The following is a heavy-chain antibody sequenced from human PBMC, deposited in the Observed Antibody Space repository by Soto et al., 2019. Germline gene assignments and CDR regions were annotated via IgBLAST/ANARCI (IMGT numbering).Heavy chain of an antibody. J-gene: IGHJ4*02. Sequence: GGSLRLSCAASGFTFSTYWMHWVRQVPGKGLVWVPRINSDGGSTTYADSVKGRFTISRDNAKSTLYLQLNSLRVEDTAVYYCASSLLTPFDYWGQGTLVTVPQ. V-gene: IGHV3-74*01. CDR3: ASSLLTPFDY. D-gene: IGHD7-27*01. CDR2: INSDGGST. CDR1: GFTFSTYW.